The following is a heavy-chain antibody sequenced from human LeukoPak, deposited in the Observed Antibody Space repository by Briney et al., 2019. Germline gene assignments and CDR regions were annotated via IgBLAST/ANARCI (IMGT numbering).Heavy chain of an antibody. J-gene: IGHJ4*02. CDR1: GGTFSSYA. CDR2: IIPIFGTA. V-gene: IGHV1-69*01. CDR3: ARDLPPYYFDY. Sequence: GSSVKVSCKASGGTFSSYAITWVRQAPGQGLELMGGIIPIFGTANYAQKFQGRVTITADESTSTAYMELSRLRSEDTAVYYCARDLPPYYFDYWGQGTLVTVSS.